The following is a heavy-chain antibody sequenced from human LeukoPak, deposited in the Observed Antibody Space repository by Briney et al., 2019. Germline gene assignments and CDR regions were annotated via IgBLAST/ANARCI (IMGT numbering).Heavy chain of an antibody. D-gene: IGHD2-15*01. CDR1: GYTFTAYY. CDR3: ATEVPHDINSYFDY. V-gene: IGHV1-2*02. CDR2: INPHSGGT. Sequence: ASVKVSCKASGYTFTAYYMHWVRQAPGQGLEWMGWINPHSGGTTYAQKFQGRVTMTRDTSISTAYMDLSSLRSDDTAVYNCATEVPHDINSYFDYWGQGTLVTVSS. J-gene: IGHJ4*02.